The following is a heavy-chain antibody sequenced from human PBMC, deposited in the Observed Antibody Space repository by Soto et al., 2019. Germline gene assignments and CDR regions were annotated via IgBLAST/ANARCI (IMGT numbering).Heavy chain of an antibody. CDR2: IKQDGSEK. J-gene: IGHJ6*02. Sequence: PXGSRRLSCAAAGFTFISYWMSWVRQAPGKGLEWVANIKQDGSEKYYVDSVKGRFTISRDNAKNSLYLQMNSLRAEDTAVYYCARGRYGMDVWGQGSTVTVSS. CDR1: GFTFISYW. V-gene: IGHV3-7*04. CDR3: ARGRYGMDV.